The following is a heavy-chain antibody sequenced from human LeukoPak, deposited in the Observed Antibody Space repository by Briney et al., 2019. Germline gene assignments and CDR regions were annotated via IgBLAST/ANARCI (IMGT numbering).Heavy chain of an antibody. V-gene: IGHV4-61*02. J-gene: IGHJ4*02. Sequence: SETLSLTCTVSGGSNSSGSYYWSWIRQPAGKGLEWIGRIYTSGSTNYNPSLKSRVTISVDTSKNQFSLKLSSVTAADTAVYYCARVTPLGRFGEYDRGFDYWGQGTLVTVSS. D-gene: IGHD3-10*01. CDR3: ARVTPLGRFGEYDRGFDY. CDR2: IYTSGST. CDR1: GGSNSSGSYY.